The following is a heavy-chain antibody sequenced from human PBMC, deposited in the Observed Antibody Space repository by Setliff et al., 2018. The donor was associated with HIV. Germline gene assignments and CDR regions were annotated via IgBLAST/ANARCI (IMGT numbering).Heavy chain of an antibody. CDR1: GYTFNDYY. CDR2: INPYTRDT. CDR3: ARDRDHDFDH. Sequence: ASVKVSCKASGYTFNDYYIHWVRQAPGQGLEWMAWINPYTRDTNYAQKFQGRVTVTRDTSISTIYMELSGLRSDDTAAYYCARDRDHDFDHWGQGTLVTVSS. J-gene: IGHJ4*02. V-gene: IGHV1-2*02.